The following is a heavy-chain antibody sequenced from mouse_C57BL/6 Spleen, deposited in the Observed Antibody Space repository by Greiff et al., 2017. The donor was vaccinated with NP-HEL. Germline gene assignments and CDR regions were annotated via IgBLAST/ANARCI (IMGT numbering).Heavy chain of an antibody. V-gene: IGHV2-2*01. CDR3: ASYYGSSYAWFAY. J-gene: IGHJ3*01. Sequence: VQLQQSGPGLVQPSQSLSITCPVSGFSLTSYGVHWVRQSPGKGLEWLGVIWSGGSTDYTAAFISRLSISKDNSKSQVFFKMNSLQADDTAIYYCASYYGSSYAWFAYWGQGTLVTVSA. CDR2: IWSGGST. CDR1: GFSLTSYG. D-gene: IGHD1-1*01.